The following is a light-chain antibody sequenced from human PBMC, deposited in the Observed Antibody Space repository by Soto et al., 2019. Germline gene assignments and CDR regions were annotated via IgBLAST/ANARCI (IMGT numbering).Light chain of an antibody. CDR1: SSDVGSYNL. Sequence: QSALTQPASVSGSPGQSITISCTGNSSDVGSYNLVSWYQQHPGKAPKLIIYEGSKRPSGVSNRFSGSKSGNTASLTISGLQAEDEAEYYCCSYAGSVYVFGTGTKLTVL. J-gene: IGLJ1*01. CDR2: EGS. V-gene: IGLV2-23*01. CDR3: CSYAGSVYV.